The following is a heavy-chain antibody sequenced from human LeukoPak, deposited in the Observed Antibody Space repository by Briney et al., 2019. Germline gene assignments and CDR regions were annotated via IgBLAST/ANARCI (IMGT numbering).Heavy chain of an antibody. CDR2: ISAYNGNT. CDR1: GYTFTSYG. D-gene: IGHD2-2*01. Sequence: ASVKVSCKASGYTFTSYGISWVRQAPGQGLEWMGWISAYNGNTNYARKLQGRVTMTTDTSTSTAYMELRSLRSDDTAVYYCARVESTSSYYYYYMDVWGKGTTVTVSS. CDR3: ARVESTSSYYYYYMDV. V-gene: IGHV1-18*01. J-gene: IGHJ6*03.